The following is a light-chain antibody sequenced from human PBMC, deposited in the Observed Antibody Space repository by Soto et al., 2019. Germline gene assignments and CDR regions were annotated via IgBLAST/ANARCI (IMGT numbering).Light chain of an antibody. J-gene: IGKJ3*01. Sequence: DIQMTQSPSTLSASVGDRVTITCRASQSISSWLAWYQQKPGKAPKLLIYKASTLESGVPSRFSGSGSGTEFTLTISSLQPDDFATYYCQQPFTFGPGTKVDIK. V-gene: IGKV1-5*03. CDR1: QSISSW. CDR3: QQPFT. CDR2: KAS.